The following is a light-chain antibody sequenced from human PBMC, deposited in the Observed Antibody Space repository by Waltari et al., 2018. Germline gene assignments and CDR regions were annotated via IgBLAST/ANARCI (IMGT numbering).Light chain of an antibody. CDR3: QQSYSLPFT. CDR2: ASS. V-gene: IGKV1-39*01. J-gene: IGKJ3*01. Sequence: DIHMTPSPSPLSASLGGRVPLTCRASQSISFSLNWYQQVPGKAPKLLIYASSFSQIDVPSRFTGSGSGTDFTLTITGLQPEDFATYFCQQSYSLPFTFGPGTRVDVK. CDR1: QSISFS.